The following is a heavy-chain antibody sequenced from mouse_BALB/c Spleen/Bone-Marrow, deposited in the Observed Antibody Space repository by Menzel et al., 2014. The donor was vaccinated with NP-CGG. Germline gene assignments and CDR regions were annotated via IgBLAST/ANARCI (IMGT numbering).Heavy chain of an antibody. V-gene: IGHV14-3*02. CDR3: ARLITTDY. Sequence: VQLKESGAELVKPGASVKLSCTASGFNIKDTYMHWVKQRPEQGVEWIGRIDPANGNTKYDPKFQGKATITADTSSNTAYLQLSSLTSEDTAVYYCARLITTDYWGQGTTLTVSS. D-gene: IGHD2-4*01. J-gene: IGHJ2*01. CDR2: IDPANGNT. CDR1: GFNIKDTY.